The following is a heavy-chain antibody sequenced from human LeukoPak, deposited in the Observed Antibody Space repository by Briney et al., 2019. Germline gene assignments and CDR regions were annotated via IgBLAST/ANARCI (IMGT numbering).Heavy chain of an antibody. J-gene: IGHJ4*02. Sequence: GGSLRLSCAASGFTFSSYGKHWVRQAPGKGLEWVAVIWYDGSNKYYADSVKGRFTISRDNSKNTLYLQMNSLRAEDTAVYYCAKDYYDSSGHLDYWGQGTLVTVSS. D-gene: IGHD3-22*01. CDR1: GFTFSSYG. CDR3: AKDYYDSSGHLDY. V-gene: IGHV3-33*06. CDR2: IWYDGSNK.